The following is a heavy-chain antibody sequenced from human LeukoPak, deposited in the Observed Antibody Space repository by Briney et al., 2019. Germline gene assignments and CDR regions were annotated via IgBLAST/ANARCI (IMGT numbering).Heavy chain of an antibody. V-gene: IGHV3-66*01. CDR1: GFTVSSNY. CDR2: IYSGGST. CDR3: AREVLDAFDI. Sequence: GGCLRLSCAASGFTVSSNYLSGVRQAPGKGLEWVSVIYSGGSTYYADSVKGRFTISRDNSKNTLYLQMNSLRAEDTAVYYCAREVLDAFDIWGQGTMVTVSS. J-gene: IGHJ3*02.